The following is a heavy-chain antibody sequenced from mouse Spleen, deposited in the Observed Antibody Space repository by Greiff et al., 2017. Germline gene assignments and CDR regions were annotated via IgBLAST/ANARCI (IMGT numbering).Heavy chain of an antibody. CDR3: ARDYDCYSAWFAY. D-gene: IGHD2-3*01. V-gene: IGHV7-1*01. CDR2: SRNKANDYTT. J-gene: IGHJ3*01. Sequence: EVKLVESGGGLVQSGRSLRLSCATSGFTFSDFYMEWVRQAPGKGLEWIAASRNKANDYTTEYSASVKGRFIVSRDTSQSILYLQMNALRAEDTAIYYCARDYDCYSAWFAYWGQGTLGTVSA. CDR1: GFTFSDFY.